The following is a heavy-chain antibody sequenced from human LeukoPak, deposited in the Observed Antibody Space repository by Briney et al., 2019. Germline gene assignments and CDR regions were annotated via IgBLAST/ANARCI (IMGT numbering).Heavy chain of an antibody. Sequence: GGSLRLSCAASGFTFSSYDMHWVRQATGKGLEWVSAIGTAGDTYYPGSVKGRFTISRGNAKNSLYLQMNSPRAGDTAVYYCARDNGYSYGCQLDYWGQGTLVTVSS. CDR2: IGTAGDT. J-gene: IGHJ4*02. D-gene: IGHD5-18*01. CDR3: ARDNGYSYGCQLDY. V-gene: IGHV3-13*01. CDR1: GFTFSSYD.